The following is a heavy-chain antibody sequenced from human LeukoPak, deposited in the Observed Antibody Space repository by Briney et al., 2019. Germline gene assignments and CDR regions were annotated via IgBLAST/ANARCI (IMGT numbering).Heavy chain of an antibody. CDR2: IETKADGGTT. J-gene: IGHJ4*02. Sequence: GGSLRLSCAASGFTFSSAWMSWVRQAPGEGLEWVGRIETKADGGTTQYAAPVKGRFTISRGDSKNTLYLQMNSLKTEDTAVYYCTAGIGDYWGQGSLVTVSS. V-gene: IGHV3-15*04. CDR3: TAGIGDY. CDR1: GFTFSSAW.